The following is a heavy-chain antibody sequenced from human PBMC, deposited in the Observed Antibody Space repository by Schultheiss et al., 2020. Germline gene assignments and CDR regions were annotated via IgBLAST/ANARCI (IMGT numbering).Heavy chain of an antibody. V-gene: IGHV4-61*02. D-gene: IGHD6-13*01. J-gene: IGHJ2*01. CDR1: GGSISSGSYY. CDR2: IYTSGST. Sequence: SQSLSLTCTVSGGSISSGSYYWSWIRQPPGKGLEWIGRIYTSGSTNYNPSLKSRVTISVDTSKNQFSLKLSSVTAADTAVYYCARGGLPNSSFDLWGRGTLVTVSS. CDR3: ARGGLPNSSFDL.